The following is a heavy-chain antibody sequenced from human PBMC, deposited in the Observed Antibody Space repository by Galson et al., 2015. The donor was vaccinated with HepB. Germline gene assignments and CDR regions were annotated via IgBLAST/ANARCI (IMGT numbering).Heavy chain of an antibody. Sequence: SVKVSCKASGYTFTSYYMHWVRQAPGQGLEWMGIINPSGGSTSYAQKFQGRVTMTRDTSTSTVYMELSSLRSEDTAVYYCARTNGVLMVLGDWFDPWGQGTLVTVSS. J-gene: IGHJ5*02. CDR2: INPSGGST. V-gene: IGHV1-46*01. CDR1: GYTFTSYY. D-gene: IGHD2-8*01. CDR3: ARTNGVLMVLGDWFDP.